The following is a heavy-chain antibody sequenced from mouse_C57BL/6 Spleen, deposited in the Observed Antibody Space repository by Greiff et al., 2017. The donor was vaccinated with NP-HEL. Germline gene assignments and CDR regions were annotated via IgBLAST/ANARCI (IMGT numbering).Heavy chain of an antibody. CDR3: ARHEDRRLDSSGYAFDY. CDR1: GYTFTEYT. V-gene: IGHV1-62-2*01. CDR2: FYPGSGSI. Sequence: QVQLQQSGAELVKPGASVKLSCKASGYTFTEYTIHWVKQRSGQGLEWIGWFYPGSGSIKYNEKFKDKATLTADKSSSTVYMELSRLTSEDSAVYFCARHEDRRLDSSGYAFDYWGQGTTLTVSS. D-gene: IGHD3-2*02. J-gene: IGHJ2*01.